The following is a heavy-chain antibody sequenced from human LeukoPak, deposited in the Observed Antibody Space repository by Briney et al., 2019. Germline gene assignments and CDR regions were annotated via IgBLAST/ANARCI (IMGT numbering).Heavy chain of an antibody. D-gene: IGHD6-13*01. J-gene: IGHJ6*03. CDR1: GFTFSYYS. CDR3: AKVDRGDYSSSPVPYYNYYMNV. Sequence: GGSLRLSCAASGFTFSYYSMNWVRQAPGRGLEWVSCISSSSSLIFYSDSVRGRFTISRDNAKNLLYLHMNSLRVEDTAVYYCAKVDRGDYSSSPVPYYNYYMNVWGKGTTVTVS. V-gene: IGHV3-21*01. CDR2: ISSSSSLI.